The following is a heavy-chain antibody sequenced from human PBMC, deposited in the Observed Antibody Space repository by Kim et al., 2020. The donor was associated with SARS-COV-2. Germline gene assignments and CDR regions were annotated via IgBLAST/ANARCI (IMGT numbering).Heavy chain of an antibody. CDR1: GFTFSSYW. Sequence: GGSLRLSCAASGFTFSSYWMHWVRQAPGKGLVWVSRINSDGSSTSYADSVKGRFTISRDNAKNTLYLQMNSLRAEDTAVYYCARDCDSSWYGGEYFQHWGQGTLVTVSP. D-gene: IGHD6-13*01. CDR2: INSDGSST. J-gene: IGHJ1*01. V-gene: IGHV3-74*01. CDR3: ARDCDSSWYGGEYFQH.